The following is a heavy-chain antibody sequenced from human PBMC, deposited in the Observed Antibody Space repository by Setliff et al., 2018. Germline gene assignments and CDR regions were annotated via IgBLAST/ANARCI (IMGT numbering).Heavy chain of an antibody. D-gene: IGHD6-19*01. Sequence: GGSLRLSCEASGFTFSNYAMGWVRQAPGKGLEWVSVIYSGGSRTYSADSVKGRFTIFRDNSRNTLHLQMNSLRAEDTAVYYCAKDQRESIGWFKLFDYWGQGVLVTVSS. CDR1: GFTFSNYA. V-gene: IGHV3-23*03. J-gene: IGHJ4*02. CDR3: AKDQRESIGWFKLFDY. CDR2: IYSGGSRT.